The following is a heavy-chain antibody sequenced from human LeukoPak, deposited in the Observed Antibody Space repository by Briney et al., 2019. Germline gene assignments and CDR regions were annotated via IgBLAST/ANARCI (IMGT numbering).Heavy chain of an antibody. J-gene: IGHJ5*02. Sequence: PSETLSLTCTVSGGSISSGGYYWSWIRQPPGKGLEWIGYIYHNGSTYYNPSLKSRVTISVDRSKNQFSLKLSSVTAADTAVYYCARDWFQDTMIPGSRLIRFHPWGQGTLVTVSS. CDR3: ARDWFQDTMIPGSRLIRFHP. D-gene: IGHD3-22*01. CDR1: GGSISSGGYY. V-gene: IGHV4-30-2*01. CDR2: IYHNGST.